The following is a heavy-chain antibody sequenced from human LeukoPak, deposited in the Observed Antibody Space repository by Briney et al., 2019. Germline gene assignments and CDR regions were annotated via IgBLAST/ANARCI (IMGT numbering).Heavy chain of an antibody. J-gene: IGHJ6*02. D-gene: IGHD3-16*01. Sequence: GSLRLSCAASGFTFSSYAMHWVRQAPGKGLKYVSAISRYGGSTYYANSVKGRFTISRDNSKNTLYLQMGSLRAVDMAVYYCARSPGGLPSKTTYYYYGMDVWGQGTTVTVSS. CDR3: ARSPGGLPSKTTYYYYGMDV. CDR2: ISRYGGST. V-gene: IGHV3-64*01. CDR1: GFTFSSYA.